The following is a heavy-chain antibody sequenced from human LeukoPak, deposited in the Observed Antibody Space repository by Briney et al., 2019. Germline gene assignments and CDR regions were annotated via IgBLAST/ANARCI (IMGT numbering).Heavy chain of an antibody. J-gene: IGHJ4*02. CDR1: GFTFSSYW. V-gene: IGHV3-7*01. CDR3: AKDHGYGSAISYYFDS. Sequence: PGGSLRLSCVASGFTFSSYWMTWVRQAPGKGLEWVANIKTDGSQIYYVDSVKGRFTISRDNAKNSLYVQMNSLRAEDTAVYYCAKDHGYGSAISYYFDSWGQGTLVTVSS. CDR2: IKTDGSQI. D-gene: IGHD3-10*01.